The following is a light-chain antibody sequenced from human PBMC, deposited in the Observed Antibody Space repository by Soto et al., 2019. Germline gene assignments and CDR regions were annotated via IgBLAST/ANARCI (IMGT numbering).Light chain of an antibody. V-gene: IGKV4-1*01. CDR3: QQYYSTPLT. J-gene: IGKJ1*01. CDR1: QSVLYSSNNKNY. CDR2: WAS. Sequence: DIVMTQXPXSXXXSXXXGATITXKSSQSVLYSSNNKNYLAWYQQKPGQPPKLLIYWASTRESGVPDRFSGSGSGTDFTLTISSLQAEDVAVYYCQQYYSTPLTFGQGTKVDIK.